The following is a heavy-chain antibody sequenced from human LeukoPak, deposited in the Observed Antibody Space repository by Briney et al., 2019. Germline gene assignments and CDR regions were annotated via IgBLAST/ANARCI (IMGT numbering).Heavy chain of an antibody. CDR2: ISSSGSTI. Sequence: GGSLRLSCAASGFTFSSYEMNWVRQAPGKGLEWVSYISSSGSTIYYADSVKGRFTISRDNAKNSLYLQMNSLRAEDTALYYCAKDDSSGWPHYYGMDVWGQGTTVTVSS. CDR3: AKDDSSGWPHYYGMDV. CDR1: GFTFSSYE. J-gene: IGHJ6*02. D-gene: IGHD6-19*01. V-gene: IGHV3-48*03.